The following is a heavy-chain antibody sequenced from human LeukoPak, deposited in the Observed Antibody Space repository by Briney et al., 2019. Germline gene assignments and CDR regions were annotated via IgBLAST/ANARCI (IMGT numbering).Heavy chain of an antibody. Sequence: ASVKVSCKASGGTFSSYAISWVRQAPGQGLERMGGIIPIFGTANYAQKFQGRVTITADESTSTAYMELSSLRSDDTAVYHCAKSDMYCNGGICYPYYYMDVWGKGTTVTVSS. CDR2: IIPIFGTA. V-gene: IGHV1-69*01. J-gene: IGHJ6*03. D-gene: IGHD2-15*01. CDR1: GGTFSSYA. CDR3: AKSDMYCNGGICYPYYYMDV.